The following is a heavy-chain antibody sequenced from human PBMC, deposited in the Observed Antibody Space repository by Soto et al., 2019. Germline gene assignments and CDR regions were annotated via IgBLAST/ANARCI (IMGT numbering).Heavy chain of an antibody. V-gene: IGHV1-3*01. J-gene: IGHJ4*02. CDR2: INRSNGDT. CDR3: ARDRARIGGWLDS. CDR1: GYTFTAYA. D-gene: IGHD6-19*01. Sequence: ASVKVSCKASGYTFTAYAIHWVRLAPGQGLEWMGRINRSNGDTRYSQNFQGRVTITRDTSMSTAYMELSNLTSEDTAVYYCARDRARIGGWLDSWGQGTLVTVSS.